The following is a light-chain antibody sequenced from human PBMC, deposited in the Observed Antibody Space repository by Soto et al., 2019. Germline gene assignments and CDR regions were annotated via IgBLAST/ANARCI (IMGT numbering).Light chain of an antibody. CDR2: DAS. J-gene: IGKJ4*01. CDR1: QSVNRN. CDR3: QQRSDWPST. V-gene: IGKV3-11*01. Sequence: EIVLTQSPATLSLSPGERATLSCRASQSVNRNFAWYQQKPGQPPRLLIYDASTRAPGIPARFSGSGSGTDFTLTISSLEPEDFAVYYCQQRSDWPSTYGGGTKVEIK.